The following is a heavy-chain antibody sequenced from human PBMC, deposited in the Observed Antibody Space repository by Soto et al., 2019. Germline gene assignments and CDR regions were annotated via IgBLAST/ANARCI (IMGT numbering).Heavy chain of an antibody. CDR2: IYFSGTT. V-gene: IGHV4-59*01. CDR1: GGSITGYY. D-gene: IGHD5-12*01. J-gene: IGHJ4*02. Sequence: SETLSLTCSVSGGSITGYYWNWVRQPPGKGLEWIGYIYFSGTTNYNPSLKSRLTISVDTSKNQFSLRLSSVTAADTAVYYCVRGYGGYNHYFDSWGQGTLVTVSS. CDR3: VRGYGGYNHYFDS.